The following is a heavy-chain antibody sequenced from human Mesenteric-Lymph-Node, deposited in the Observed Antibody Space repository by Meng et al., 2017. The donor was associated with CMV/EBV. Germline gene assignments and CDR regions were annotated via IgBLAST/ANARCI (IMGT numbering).Heavy chain of an antibody. CDR1: GGSFSGYY. CDR3: ARHQRWLKSEGGFNY. V-gene: IGHV4-34*01. CDR2: INHSGST. D-gene: IGHD4-23*01. J-gene: IGHJ4*02. Sequence: QGRLQWGGAGLLKPSEPLSLTCAVYGGSFSGYYWSWIRQPPGKGLEWIGEINHSGSTNYNPSLKSRVTISVDTSKNQFSLKLSSVTAADTAVYYCARHQRWLKSEGGFNYWGQGTLVTVSS.